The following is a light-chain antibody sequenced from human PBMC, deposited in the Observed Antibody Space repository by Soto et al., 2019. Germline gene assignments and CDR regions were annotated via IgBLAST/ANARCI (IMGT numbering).Light chain of an antibody. V-gene: IGKV1-39*01. J-gene: IGKJ5*01. CDR1: QSIRNY. Sequence: DIQMTQSPSSLSSSVGDRVTITCRASQSIRNYFSWYQQQPAQAPKLLIYTAASLQSGVPARFSGSGSGKDFTLTISSLQAEDFATYYWQQSYNLPITFGQGTRLEIK. CDR3: QQSYNLPIT. CDR2: TAA.